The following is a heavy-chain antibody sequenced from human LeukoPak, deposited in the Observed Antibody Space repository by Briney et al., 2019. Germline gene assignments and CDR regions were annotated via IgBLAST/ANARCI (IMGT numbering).Heavy chain of an antibody. CDR3: ARSPGSRGRFYANYPFDV. Sequence: PGESLKISWKGSGYSFTDYWIGWVRQMPGKGLEWMGIIYPHDSDSKYSPSFQGQVPTSVAKPVSPGYLQWRSLKASDTAMYYCARSPGSRGRFYANYPFDVWGKGTMVTVSS. J-gene: IGHJ6*04. CDR1: GYSFTDYW. D-gene: IGHD3-16*01. V-gene: IGHV5-51*01. CDR2: IYPHDSDS.